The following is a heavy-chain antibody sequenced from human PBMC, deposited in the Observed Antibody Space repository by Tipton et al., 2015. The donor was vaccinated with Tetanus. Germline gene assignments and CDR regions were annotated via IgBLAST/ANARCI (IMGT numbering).Heavy chain of an antibody. CDR3: ARVLRYSTRGGWDDAFDI. J-gene: IGHJ3*02. CDR1: GGSVRSGDYS. D-gene: IGHD2-8*02. Sequence: TLSLTCTVSGGSVRSGDYSWNWIRQPPGKGLEWLAYVSYSGRTNSNYSLKSRVTMSMDTSKNQSSLKLNSVTVADTAVYFCARVLRYSTRGGWDDAFDIWGQGTMVTVSS. V-gene: IGHV4-61*08. CDR2: VSYSGRT.